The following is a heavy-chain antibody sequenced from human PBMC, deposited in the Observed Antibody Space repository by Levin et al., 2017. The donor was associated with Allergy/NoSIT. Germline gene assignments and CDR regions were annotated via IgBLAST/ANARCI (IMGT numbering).Heavy chain of an antibody. J-gene: IGHJ5*02. D-gene: IGHD6-6*01. V-gene: IGHV4-34*01. Sequence: PSETLSLTCAVYGGSFSGYYWSWIRQPPGKGLEWIGEINHSGSTNYNPSLKSRVTISVDTSKNQFSLKLSSVTAADTAVYYCARGSPGRYSSLRWFDPWGQGTLVTVSS. CDR1: GGSFSGYY. CDR3: ARGSPGRYSSLRWFDP. CDR2: INHSGST.